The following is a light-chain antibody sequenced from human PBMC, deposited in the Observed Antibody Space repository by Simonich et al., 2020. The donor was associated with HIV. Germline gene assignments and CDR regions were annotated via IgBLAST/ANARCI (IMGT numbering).Light chain of an antibody. J-gene: IGKJ4*01. V-gene: IGKV1-9*01. CDR1: QDISSY. CDR3: QQLNSYPRALT. CDR2: AAS. Sequence: DIQWTQSPSFLSASVGDRVTITCRASQDISSYLAWYQQKPGEAPKLLIYAASTLQSWVPSRFSGSGSGTEFTLTISSLQPEDFATYYCQQLNSYPRALTFGGGTKVEIK.